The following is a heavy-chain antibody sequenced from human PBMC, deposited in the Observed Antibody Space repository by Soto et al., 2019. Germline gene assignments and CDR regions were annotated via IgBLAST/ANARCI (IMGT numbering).Heavy chain of an antibody. CDR1: GYTFTGYY. CDR2: INPNSGGT. Sequence: ASVKVSCKASGYTFTGYYMHWVRQAPGQGLEWMGWINPNSGGTNYAQKFQGWVTMTRDTSIRPAYMELSRLGSDDTAVYYCARDRWSSSSRGRTTYYYGMDVWGQGTTVTVSS. D-gene: IGHD6-6*01. CDR3: ARDRWSSSSRGRTTYYYGMDV. J-gene: IGHJ6*02. V-gene: IGHV1-2*04.